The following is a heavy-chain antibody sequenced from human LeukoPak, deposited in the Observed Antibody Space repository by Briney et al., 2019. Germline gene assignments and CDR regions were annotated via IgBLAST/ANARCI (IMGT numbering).Heavy chain of an antibody. CDR3: ARQGDTGSWYFDY. V-gene: IGHV3-30-3*01. D-gene: IGHD2-21*02. CDR1: GFTFSNAW. Sequence: GGSLRLSCAASGFTFSNAWMSWVRQAPGKGLEWVAVISYDGSNKYYADSVKGQVTISRDNSKSALYLQMDSLRAVDTAVYYCARQGDTGSWYFDYWGQGTLVTVSS. J-gene: IGHJ4*02. CDR2: ISYDGSNK.